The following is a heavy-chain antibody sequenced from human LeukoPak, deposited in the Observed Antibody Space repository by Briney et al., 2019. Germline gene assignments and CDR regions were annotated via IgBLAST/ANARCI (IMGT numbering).Heavy chain of an antibody. D-gene: IGHD3-10*01. CDR1: GFPFSDFY. J-gene: IGHJ4*02. CDR3: ARDMSLLWFGDPFDY. Sequence: GGSLRLSCAPSGFPFSDFYISWIRPAPGKGLGSASFFSGSSSNINYAGSVKGRFTISRDNAKNSLYLKMNSLRDEDTAVYYCARDMSLLWFGDPFDYWGQGTLVTVSS. CDR2: FSGSSSNI. V-gene: IGHV3-11*06.